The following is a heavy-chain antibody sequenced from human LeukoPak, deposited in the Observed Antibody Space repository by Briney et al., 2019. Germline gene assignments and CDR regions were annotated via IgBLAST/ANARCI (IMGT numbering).Heavy chain of an antibody. J-gene: IGHJ3*02. CDR3: ARDSWELLRGDAFDI. V-gene: IGHV4-39*07. Sequence: PSETLSLTCTVSGGSISSSSYYWGWIRQPPGKGLEWIGSIYYSGSTNYNPSLKSRVTISVDTSKNQFSLKLSSVTAADTAVYYCARDSWELLRGDAFDIWGQGTMVTVSS. CDR2: IYYSGST. CDR1: GGSISSSSYY. D-gene: IGHD1-26*01.